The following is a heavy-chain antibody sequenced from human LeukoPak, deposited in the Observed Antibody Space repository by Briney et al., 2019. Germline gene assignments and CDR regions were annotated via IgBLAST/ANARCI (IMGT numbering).Heavy chain of an antibody. V-gene: IGHV4-34*01. CDR2: INHSGST. Sequence: PSETLSLTCAVYGGSFSGYYWSWIRQPPGKGLEWIGVINHSGSTNYNPSLKSRVTISVDTSKNQFSLKLSSVTAADTAVYSCARGSVVVAANNWFDPWGQGTLVTVSS. CDR3: ARGSVVVAANNWFDP. J-gene: IGHJ5*02. D-gene: IGHD2-15*01. CDR1: GGSFSGYY.